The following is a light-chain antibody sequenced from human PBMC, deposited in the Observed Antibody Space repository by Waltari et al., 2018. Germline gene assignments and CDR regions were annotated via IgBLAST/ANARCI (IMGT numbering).Light chain of an antibody. Sequence: QSVLTQPPSVSGTPGQRVTISCSGSRPNVGSNSVYWHQQFPGTAPKLLIYKNDRWASGGPYLFSGSKSGNSASLAIRGLRSEDEADYYCSTWDDSLRAYVFGTGTKVTVL. CDR2: KND. CDR1: RPNVGSNS. V-gene: IGLV1-47*01. CDR3: STWDDSLRAYV. J-gene: IGLJ1*01.